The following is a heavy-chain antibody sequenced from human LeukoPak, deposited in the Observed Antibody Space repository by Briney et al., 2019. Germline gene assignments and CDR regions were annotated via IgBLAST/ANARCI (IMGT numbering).Heavy chain of an antibody. D-gene: IGHD6-19*01. CDR1: GYTFTGYY. V-gene: IGHV1-18*04. Sequence: ASVKVSCKASGYTFTGYYMHWVRQAPGQGLEWMGWISAYNGNTNYAQKLQGRVTMTTDTSTSTAYMELRGLRSDDTAVYYCARDLRPSSGWLESYYYYMDVWGKGTTVTVSS. J-gene: IGHJ6*03. CDR2: ISAYNGNT. CDR3: ARDLRPSSGWLESYYYYMDV.